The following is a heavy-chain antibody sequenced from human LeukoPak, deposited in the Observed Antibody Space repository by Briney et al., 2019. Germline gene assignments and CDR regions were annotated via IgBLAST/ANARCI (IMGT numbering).Heavy chain of an antibody. CDR2: ISGSGGST. CDR1: GFTFSSYA. V-gene: IGHV3-23*01. CDR3: AKAIYSGYDYISGWYYYYYMDV. D-gene: IGHD5-12*01. J-gene: IGHJ6*03. Sequence: GGSLKLSXAASGFTFSSYAMSWVSQAPGKGLEWVSAISGSGGSTDYADSVKGRFTISRDNSKNTLYLQMNSLRVEDTAVYYCAKAIYSGYDYISGWYYYYYMDVWGKGTTVTVSS.